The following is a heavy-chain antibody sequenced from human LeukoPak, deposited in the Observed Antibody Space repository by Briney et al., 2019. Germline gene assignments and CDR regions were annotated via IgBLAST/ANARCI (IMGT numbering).Heavy chain of an antibody. CDR2: IKQDGSEK. CDR1: GFTFSSYR. D-gene: IGHD5-12*01. Sequence: GGSLRLSCAASGFTFSSYRMSWVRQAPGKGLEWVANIKQDGSEKYYVDSVKGRFTISRDNAKNSLYLQMNSLRAEDTAVYYCARGDIVATTERLFDYWGQGTLVTVSS. J-gene: IGHJ4*02. CDR3: ARGDIVATTERLFDY. V-gene: IGHV3-7*01.